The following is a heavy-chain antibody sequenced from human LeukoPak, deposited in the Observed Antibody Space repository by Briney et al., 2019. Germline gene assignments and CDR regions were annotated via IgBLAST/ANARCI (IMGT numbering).Heavy chain of an antibody. Sequence: GGSLRLSCAASGFTFISYAMSWVRQAPGKGLQWVSAISGSGASTYYADSVKGRFTISRDNSKSTLYLQMNSLRAEDTAVYYCARPPFSSSWYYFDYWGQGTLVTVSS. J-gene: IGHJ4*02. CDR2: ISGSGAST. CDR3: ARPPFSSSWYYFDY. CDR1: GFTFISYA. V-gene: IGHV3-23*01. D-gene: IGHD6-13*01.